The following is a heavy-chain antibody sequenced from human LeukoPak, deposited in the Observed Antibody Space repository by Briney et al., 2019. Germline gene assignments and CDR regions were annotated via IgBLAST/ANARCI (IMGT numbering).Heavy chain of an antibody. CDR2: INPNSGGT. Sequence: ASVKVSCQASGYTFTGYYMHWVRPAPGQGLEWMGWINPNSGGTNYTQKFQGRVTMTRDTSISTAYMELSRLRSDDTAVYYCARLVYNWNDGWFDPWGQGTLVTVSS. CDR1: GYTFTGYY. J-gene: IGHJ5*02. D-gene: IGHD1-1*01. V-gene: IGHV1-2*02. CDR3: ARLVYNWNDGWFDP.